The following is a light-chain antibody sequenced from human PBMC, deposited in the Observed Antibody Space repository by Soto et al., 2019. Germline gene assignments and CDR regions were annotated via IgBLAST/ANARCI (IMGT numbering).Light chain of an antibody. CDR2: EVS. CDR1: SSDIRGYNY. J-gene: IGLJ1*01. CDR3: SSYTSISTLYV. Sequence: SVLTQPASVSGSPGQSITISCTGTSSDIRGYNYVSWYQQNPGKAPKLLIYEVSNRPSGISDRFSGSKSGNTASLTISGLQAEDEADYYCSSYTSISTLYVFGTGTKVTVL. V-gene: IGLV2-14*01.